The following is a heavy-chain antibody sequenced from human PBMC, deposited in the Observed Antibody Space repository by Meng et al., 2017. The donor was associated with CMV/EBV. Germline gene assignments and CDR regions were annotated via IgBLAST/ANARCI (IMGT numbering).Heavy chain of an antibody. D-gene: IGHD6-6*01. J-gene: IGHJ4*02. CDR3: ARDVHYTTSSGRYYFDY. CDR1: GFTFTNYY. Sequence: ASVKVSCKTSGFTFTNYYIHWVRQAPGHGLEWMAMINPSDRSTNYAQNFQGRVAMTSDTSTNTGYMELSSLRSEDTAVYYCARDVHYTTSSGRYYFDYWGQGTLVTVSS. V-gene: IGHV1-46*01. CDR2: INPSDRST.